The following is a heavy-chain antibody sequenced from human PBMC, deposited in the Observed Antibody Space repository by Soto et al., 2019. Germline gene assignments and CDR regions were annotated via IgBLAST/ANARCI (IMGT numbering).Heavy chain of an antibody. CDR2: IYYSGST. CDR1: GGSISSGDYY. V-gene: IGHV4-30-4*01. D-gene: IGHD3-22*01. Sequence: PSETLSLTCTVSGGSISSGDYYWSWIRQPPGKGLEWIGYIYYSGSTYYNPSLKSRVTISVDTSKNQFSLKLSSVTAADTAVYYCARLYYYDSSPGFDPWGQGTLVTSPQ. J-gene: IGHJ5*02. CDR3: ARLYYYDSSPGFDP.